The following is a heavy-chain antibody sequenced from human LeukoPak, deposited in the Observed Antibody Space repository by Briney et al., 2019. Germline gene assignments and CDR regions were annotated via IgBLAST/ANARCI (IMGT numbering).Heavy chain of an antibody. D-gene: IGHD3-22*01. CDR3: ATSVEPYDSSGYYEEN. J-gene: IGHJ4*02. V-gene: IGHV4-4*07. Sequence: SETLSLTCTVSGGSISSHYWSWIRQPAGKGLEWIGRIYTSGSTNYNPSLKSRVTMSVDTSKNQFSLKLSSVTAADTAVYYCATSVEPYDSSGYYEENWGQGTLVTVSS. CDR1: GGSISSHY. CDR2: IYTSGST.